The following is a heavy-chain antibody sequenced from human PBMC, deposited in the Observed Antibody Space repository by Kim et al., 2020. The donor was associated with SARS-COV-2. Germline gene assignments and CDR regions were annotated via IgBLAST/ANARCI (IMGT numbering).Heavy chain of an antibody. CDR2: IDPSDSYT. D-gene: IGHD2-2*03. CDR1: GYSFTSYW. Sequence: GESLKISCKGSGYSFTSYWISWVRQMPGKGLEWMGRIDPSDSYTNYSPSFQGHVTISADKSISTAYLQWSSLKASDTAMYYCAITLRLDIVVALPLAFDIWGQGTMVTVSS. CDR3: AITLRLDIVVALPLAFDI. J-gene: IGHJ3*02. V-gene: IGHV5-10-1*01.